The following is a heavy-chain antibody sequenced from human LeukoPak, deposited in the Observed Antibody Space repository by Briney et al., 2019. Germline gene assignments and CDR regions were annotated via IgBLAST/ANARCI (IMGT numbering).Heavy chain of an antibody. Sequence: GGSLRLSCAASGFTFSDHYMDWVRQAPGKGLEWVGRVRNKANSYTTEYAASVRGRFTISRDDSKNSLYLQMNSLRAEDTAVYYCAKDGYSSSWSTNWGQGTLVTVSS. V-gene: IGHV3-72*01. J-gene: IGHJ4*02. CDR1: GFTFSDHY. CDR3: AKDGYSSSWSTN. D-gene: IGHD6-13*01. CDR2: VRNKANSYTT.